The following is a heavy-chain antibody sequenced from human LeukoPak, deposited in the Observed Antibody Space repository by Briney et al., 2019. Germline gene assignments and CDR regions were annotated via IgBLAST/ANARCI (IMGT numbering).Heavy chain of an antibody. Sequence: SGPTLVNPTQTLTLTCTFSGFSLSTSGVGVGWIRQPPGKALEWLALIYWNDDKRYSPSLKSRLTITKDTSKNQVVLTMTNMDPVDTATFYCAHRRVGDYYDSSGSLYYFDYWGQGTLVTVSS. V-gene: IGHV2-5*01. CDR3: AHRRVGDYYDSSGSLYYFDY. CDR1: GFSLSTSGVG. CDR2: IYWNDDK. J-gene: IGHJ4*02. D-gene: IGHD3-22*01.